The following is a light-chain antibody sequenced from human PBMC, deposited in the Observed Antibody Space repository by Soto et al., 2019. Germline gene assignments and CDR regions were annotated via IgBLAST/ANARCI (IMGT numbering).Light chain of an antibody. J-gene: IGKJ1*01. CDR3: QQYGTAPWT. Sequence: EVVFRQSPGTLSLSSGERPTLSCRASQSVLNRYLAWYQQTPGQAPRLXLYGAYNRATGIQDRFSGSGSGTEFTLTISRLEPEDFAVYYCQQYGTAPWTFGQGTKVDIK. CDR2: GAY. CDR1: QSVLNRY. V-gene: IGKV3-20*01.